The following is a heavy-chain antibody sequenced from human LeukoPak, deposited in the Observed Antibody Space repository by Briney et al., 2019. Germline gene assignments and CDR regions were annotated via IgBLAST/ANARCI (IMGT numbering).Heavy chain of an antibody. J-gene: IGHJ4*02. Sequence: GGSLRLSCAASGFTFSSYWMSWVRQAPGKRLEWVANIKQDGSEKDYVDSVKGRFTISRDTAKNSLYLQMNSLRAEDTAVYYCARIKSQGVVVPLLRSTYYFDYWGQGTLVTVSS. CDR3: ARIKSQGVVVPLLRSTYYFDY. D-gene: IGHD2-21*01. V-gene: IGHV3-7*01. CDR2: IKQDGSEK. CDR1: GFTFSSYW.